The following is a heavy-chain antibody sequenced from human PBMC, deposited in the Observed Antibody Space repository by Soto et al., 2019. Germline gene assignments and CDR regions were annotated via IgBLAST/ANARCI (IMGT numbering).Heavy chain of an antibody. CDR2: IYPGDSDT. D-gene: IGHD6-13*01. V-gene: IGHV5-51*01. CDR1: GYSFTTYW. Sequence: EVQLVQSGAEVKKPGESLKISCKGSGYSFTTYWIGWVRQMPGKGLEGMVIIYPGDSDTRYSPSFQGQVTISADKSINTTDLQWSSLKASDTAIYYCARQAAAGKYYYAMDVWGQGTTVTVSS. CDR3: ARQAAAGKYYYAMDV. J-gene: IGHJ6*02.